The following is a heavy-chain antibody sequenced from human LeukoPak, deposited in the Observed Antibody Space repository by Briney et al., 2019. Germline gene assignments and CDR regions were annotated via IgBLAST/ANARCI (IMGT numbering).Heavy chain of an antibody. D-gene: IGHD5-12*01. CDR3: ARDSVSGGYDSMATT. CDR2: IYYSGST. J-gene: IGHJ5*02. CDR1: GGSISSYY. V-gene: IGHV4-59*01. Sequence: SETLSLTCTVSGGSISSYYWSWIRQPPGKGLEWIGYIYYSGSTNYNPSLKSRVTISVDTSKNQFSLKLSSVTAADTAVYYCARDSVSGGYDSMATTWGQGTLVTVSS.